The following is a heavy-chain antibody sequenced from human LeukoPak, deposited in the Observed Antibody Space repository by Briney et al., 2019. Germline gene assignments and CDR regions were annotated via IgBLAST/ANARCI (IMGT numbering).Heavy chain of an antibody. CDR3: ARSIRYFDWLPKYYFDY. CDR2: INYGGNT. D-gene: IGHD3-9*01. CDR1: GGSISSSAYH. J-gene: IGHJ4*02. Sequence: SETLSLTCTVSGGSISSSAYHWGWIRQPPGKGLEWIGTINYGGNTYYNLSLKSRVIIFLDTSKNQFSLKLSSVTAADTAVYYCARSIRYFDWLPKYYFDYWGQGTLVTVSS. V-gene: IGHV4-39*01.